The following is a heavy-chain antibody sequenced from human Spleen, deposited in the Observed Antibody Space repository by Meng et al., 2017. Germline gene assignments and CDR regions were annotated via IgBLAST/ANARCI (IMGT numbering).Heavy chain of an antibody. Sequence: QVQLVPAGAEVKKPGASVKVSCKPSGGTFSSYAISWVRQAPGQGLQWMGILNPNDGSTTYAQKFQGRVTMTRDTSTTTAYMELTSLRSEDTAVYYCARVGSGMTSTFDYWGQGTLVTVSS. CDR1: GGTFSSYA. V-gene: IGHV1-46*01. CDR2: LNPNDGST. J-gene: IGHJ4*02. D-gene: IGHD3-3*01. CDR3: ARVGSGMTSTFDY.